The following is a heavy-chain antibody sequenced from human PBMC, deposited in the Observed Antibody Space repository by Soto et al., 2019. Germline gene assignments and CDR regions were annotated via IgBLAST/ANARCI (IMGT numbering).Heavy chain of an antibody. J-gene: IGHJ6*03. D-gene: IGHD5-12*01. Sequence: SVKVSCKASGGTFSSYTISWVRQAPGQGLEWMGRIIPILGIANYAQKFQGRVTITADKSTSTAYMELSSLRSEDTAVYYCARGTATGYYYYYMDVWGKGTTVTVSS. CDR1: GGTFSSYT. V-gene: IGHV1-69*02. CDR3: ARGTATGYYYYYMDV. CDR2: IIPILGIA.